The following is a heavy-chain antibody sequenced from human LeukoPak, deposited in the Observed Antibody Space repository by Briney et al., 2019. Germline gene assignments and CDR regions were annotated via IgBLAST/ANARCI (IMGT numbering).Heavy chain of an antibody. Sequence: GESLKISCKGSGYSFTSYWIGWVRQMPGKGLEWMGIIYPGDSDTRYSPSFQGQVTISADKSISTAYLQWSSLKASDTAMYYCARLVGYYGSGSDIRGSDYWGQGTPVTVSS. CDR2: IYPGDSDT. V-gene: IGHV5-51*01. CDR1: GYSFTSYW. CDR3: ARLVGYYGSGSDIRGSDY. J-gene: IGHJ4*02. D-gene: IGHD3-10*01.